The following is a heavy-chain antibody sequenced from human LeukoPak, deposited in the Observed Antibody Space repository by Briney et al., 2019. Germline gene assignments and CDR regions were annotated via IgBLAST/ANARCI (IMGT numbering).Heavy chain of an antibody. Sequence: SETLSLTCGVFGGSFSGYYWTWLRQPPGKGLERIGQINHRGSSHYNPSLRSRVTISVDTSKTQFSLKLTSVTAADTAVYYCARDKFCSDTGSCNIGLFDFWGQGALVTVSS. CDR2: INHRGSS. CDR3: ARDKFCSDTGSCNIGLFDF. CDR1: GGSFSGYY. V-gene: IGHV4-34*01. D-gene: IGHD2-15*01. J-gene: IGHJ4*02.